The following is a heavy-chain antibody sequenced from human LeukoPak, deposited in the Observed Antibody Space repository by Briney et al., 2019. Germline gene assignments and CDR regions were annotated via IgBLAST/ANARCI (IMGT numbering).Heavy chain of an antibody. D-gene: IGHD6-19*01. J-gene: IGHJ4*02. CDR2: ISSSSSYT. Sequence: GGSLRLSCAASGFSFSDYYMSWIRQAPGKGLEWVSCISSSSSYTNYADSVKGRFTISRDNAKNSLYLQMNSLTAEDTAVYYCASTRGEQWPFDYWGQGTLVTVSS. V-gene: IGHV3-11*03. CDR1: GFSFSDYY. CDR3: ASTRGEQWPFDY.